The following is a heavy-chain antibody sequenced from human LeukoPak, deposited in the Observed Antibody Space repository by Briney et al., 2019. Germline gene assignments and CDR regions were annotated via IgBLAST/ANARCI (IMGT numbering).Heavy chain of an antibody. V-gene: IGHV4-59*01. CDR2: IYYSGST. Sequence: SETLSLTCTVSGGSISSYYWSWIRQPPGKGLEWIGYIYYSGSTNYNPSLKSRATISVDTSKNQFSLKLSSVTAADTAVYYCARGGGVRGVTYFDYWGQGTLVTVSS. CDR1: GGSISSYY. J-gene: IGHJ4*02. CDR3: ARGGGVRGVTYFDY. D-gene: IGHD3-10*01.